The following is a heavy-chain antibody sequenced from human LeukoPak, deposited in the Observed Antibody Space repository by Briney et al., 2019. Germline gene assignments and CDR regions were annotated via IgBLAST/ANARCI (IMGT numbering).Heavy chain of an antibody. V-gene: IGHV1-46*03. CDR1: GYTFTSYY. J-gene: IGHJ5*02. CDR2: INPSGGST. D-gene: IGHD2-15*01. Sequence: ASVKASCKASGYTFTSYYMHWVRQAPGQGLEWMGIINPSGGSTSYAQKFQGRVTMTRDTSTSTVYMELSGLRSEDTAVYYCARIPCSAGSCTPTGPWGQGTLVTVSS. CDR3: ARIPCSAGSCTPTGP.